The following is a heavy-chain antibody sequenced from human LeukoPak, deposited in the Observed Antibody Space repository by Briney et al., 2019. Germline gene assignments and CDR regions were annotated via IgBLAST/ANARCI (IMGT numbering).Heavy chain of an antibody. D-gene: IGHD6-19*01. Sequence: GGSLRLSCAASGFTFSSYGMHWVRQAPGKGLEWVAVIWYDGSNKYYADSVKGRFTISRDNSKNTLYLQMNSLRAEDTAVYYCAKDRGGIAVARWYYFDYWGQGTLVTVSS. CDR2: IWYDGSNK. CDR1: GFTFSSYG. CDR3: AKDRGGIAVARWYYFDY. J-gene: IGHJ4*02. V-gene: IGHV3-33*06.